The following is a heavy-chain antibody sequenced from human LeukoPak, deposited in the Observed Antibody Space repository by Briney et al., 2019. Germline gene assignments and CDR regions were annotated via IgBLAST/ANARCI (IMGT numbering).Heavy chain of an antibody. V-gene: IGHV3-48*01. CDR3: ARVDGPTVFVYYLDF. Sequence: GGSLRLSCVTSGFVFSSRGMVWARQAPGIGLEWVSYISPRGETIYYADSVKGRFTVSRDNAKSSMFLQMESLRVEDTAKYYCARVDGPTVFVYYLDFWGQGTLATVSS. CDR2: ISPRGETI. D-gene: IGHD3-10*02. CDR1: GFVFSSRG. J-gene: IGHJ4*02.